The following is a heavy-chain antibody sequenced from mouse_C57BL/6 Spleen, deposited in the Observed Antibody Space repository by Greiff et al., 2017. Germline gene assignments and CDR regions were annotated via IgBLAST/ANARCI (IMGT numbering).Heavy chain of an antibody. CDR3: ARPPYYYGSSYGYFDV. Sequence: VQLKESGPELVKPGASVKISCKASGYSFTDYNMNWVKQSNGKSLEWIGVINPNYGTTSYNQKFKGKPTLTVDQSSSTAYMQLNSLTSEYSAVYYCARPPYYYGSSYGYFDVWGTGTTVTVSS. CDR2: INPNYGTT. J-gene: IGHJ1*03. CDR1: GYSFTDYN. V-gene: IGHV1-39*01. D-gene: IGHD1-1*01.